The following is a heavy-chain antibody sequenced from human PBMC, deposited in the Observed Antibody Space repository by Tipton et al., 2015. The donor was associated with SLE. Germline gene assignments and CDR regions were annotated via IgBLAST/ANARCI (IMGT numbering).Heavy chain of an antibody. V-gene: IGHV4-28*01. D-gene: IGHD1-26*01. CDR1: GYSISNSNW. CDR2: IYYSGST. Sequence: LRLSCAVSGYSISNSNWRAWLRPPPGKGLECIGCIYYSGSTFYKQSLKSRVTMSVDTSKNHFSLKLSSVPAADTAVYYCARNVGCYYMYCNLGGRGTLVTVST. CDR3: ARNVGCYYMYCNL. J-gene: IGHJ2*01.